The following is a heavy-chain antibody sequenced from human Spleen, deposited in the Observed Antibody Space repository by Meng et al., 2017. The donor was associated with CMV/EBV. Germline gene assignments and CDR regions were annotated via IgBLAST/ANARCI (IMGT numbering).Heavy chain of an antibody. Sequence: GESLKISCAASGFTFSDHYMDWVRQAPGKGLEWVGRARNKASSDSTSYAASVKGRFIVSRDDSKNSLYLQMNSLRAEDTAVYYCASGKWELLQDYYYGMDVWGQRTTVTVSS. J-gene: IGHJ6*02. CDR2: ARNKASSDST. D-gene: IGHD1-26*01. CDR1: GFTFSDHY. CDR3: ASGKWELLQDYYYGMDV. V-gene: IGHV3-72*01.